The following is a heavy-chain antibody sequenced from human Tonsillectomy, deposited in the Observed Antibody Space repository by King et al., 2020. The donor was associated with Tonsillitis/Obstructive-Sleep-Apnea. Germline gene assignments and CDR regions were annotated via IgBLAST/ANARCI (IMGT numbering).Heavy chain of an antibody. CDR1: GFTFSSYS. J-gene: IGHJ4*02. CDR3: ARGGAPAVVVNN. CDR2: ISSSSSYI. Sequence: VQLVESGGGLVKPGGSLRLFCAASGFTFSSYSMNWVRQAPGKGLEWVSSISSSSSYIYYADSVKGRFTISRDNAKNSLYLQMNSLRAEDTAVYYCARGGAPAVVVNNWGQGTLVTVSS. D-gene: IGHD3-22*01. V-gene: IGHV3-21*01.